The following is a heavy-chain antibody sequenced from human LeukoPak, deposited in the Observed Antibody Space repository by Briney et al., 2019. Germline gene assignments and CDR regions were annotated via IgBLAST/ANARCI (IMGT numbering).Heavy chain of an antibody. CDR2: IYHDGNT. CDR3: ARAAAYNLDY. Sequence: PSETLSLTCAVSGGSISSNWYSWVRQPPGKGLEWIGEIYHDGNTYYNPPLKSRVTISVDKSKNQFSVKLSSVTAADTAVYYCARAAAYNLDYWGQGTLVTVSS. J-gene: IGHJ4*02. D-gene: IGHD6-13*01. V-gene: IGHV4-4*02. CDR1: GGSISSNW.